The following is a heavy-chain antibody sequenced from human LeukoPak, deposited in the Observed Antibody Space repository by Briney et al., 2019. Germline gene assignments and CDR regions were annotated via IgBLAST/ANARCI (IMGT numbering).Heavy chain of an antibody. Sequence: PSETLSLTCAVSGYSISSGYYWGWIRQPPGKGLEWIGSIYHNGNTYYNPSLKSRVTISVDTSKNQFSLKLSSVTAADTAVYYCARGPYYYGSGSVDYWGQGTLVTVSS. V-gene: IGHV4-38-2*01. J-gene: IGHJ4*02. D-gene: IGHD3-10*01. CDR1: GYSISSGYY. CDR2: IYHNGNT. CDR3: ARGPYYYGSGSVDY.